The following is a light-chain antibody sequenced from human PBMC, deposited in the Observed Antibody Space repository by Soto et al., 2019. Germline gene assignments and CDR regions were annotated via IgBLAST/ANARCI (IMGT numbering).Light chain of an antibody. CDR3: SSYTSSSTPVV. Sequence: QSALTQPPSVSGSPGQSITISCTGTSSDVGGYNYVSWYQQHPGKAPKLMIYEVSNRPSGVSNRFSGSKSGNTASLTISGLQAEDEADYYCSSYTSSSTPVVFGGGTQLTVL. CDR2: EVS. CDR1: SSDVGGYNY. V-gene: IGLV2-14*01. J-gene: IGLJ2*01.